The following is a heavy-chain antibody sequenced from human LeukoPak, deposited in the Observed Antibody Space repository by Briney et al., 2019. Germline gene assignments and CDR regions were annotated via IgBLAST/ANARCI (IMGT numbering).Heavy chain of an antibody. J-gene: IGHJ4*02. V-gene: IGHV3-48*01. D-gene: IGHD1-1*01. CDR2: IGIDSGNT. CDR1: GFPFIDYS. CDR3: ARDHNYAFDN. Sequence: PGGSLRLSVTALGFPFIDYSINWVRKAPGKGLEWISYIGIDSGNTKYADSVRGRFTISADKAKNSLYLQMNSLRVEDTAVYYCARDHNYAFDNWGQGTLVSVAS.